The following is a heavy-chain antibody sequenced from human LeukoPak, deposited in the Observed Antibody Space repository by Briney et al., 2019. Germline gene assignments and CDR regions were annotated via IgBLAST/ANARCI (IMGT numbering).Heavy chain of an antibody. CDR1: GFTFDDYA. D-gene: IGHD4-17*01. CDR2: ISWNSGSI. V-gene: IGHV3-9*03. CDR3: AKADGDSDAFDI. J-gene: IGHJ3*02. Sequence: GGSLRLFCAASGFTFDDYAMHWVRQAPGKGLEWVSGISWNSGSIGYADSVKGRFTISRDNAKNSLYLQMNSLRAEDMALYYCAKADGDSDAFDIWGQGTMVTVSS.